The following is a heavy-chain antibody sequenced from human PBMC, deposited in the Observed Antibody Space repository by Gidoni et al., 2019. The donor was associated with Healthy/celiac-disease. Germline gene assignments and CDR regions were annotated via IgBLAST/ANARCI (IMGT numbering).Heavy chain of an antibody. V-gene: IGHV3-66*01. CDR1: GFTVSRNY. CDR2: IYSGGST. D-gene: IGHD3-9*01. CDR3: TSGYDILTGYLH. J-gene: IGHJ4*02. Sequence: EVQLVESGGGLVQPGGSLRLSCAASGFTVSRNYMSWVRQAPGKGLEWVSVIYSGGSTYYADSVNGRFTISRDNSKNTLYLQMNSLRAEDTAVYYCTSGYDILTGYLHWGQGTLVTVSS.